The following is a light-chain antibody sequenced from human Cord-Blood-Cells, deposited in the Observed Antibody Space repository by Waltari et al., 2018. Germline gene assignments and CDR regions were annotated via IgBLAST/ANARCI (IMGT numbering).Light chain of an antibody. CDR3: SSYTSSSTWV. CDR1: SSDVGGYNY. V-gene: IGLV2-14*01. J-gene: IGLJ3*02. Sequence: QSALTQPASVSGSPGQSITISCTGTSSDVGGYNYVSGYQQHPGKAPKLMIYEVSNRPSGVSNRVSGSKSGNTASLTISGLQAEDEADYYCSSYTSSSTWVFGGGTKLTVL. CDR2: EVS.